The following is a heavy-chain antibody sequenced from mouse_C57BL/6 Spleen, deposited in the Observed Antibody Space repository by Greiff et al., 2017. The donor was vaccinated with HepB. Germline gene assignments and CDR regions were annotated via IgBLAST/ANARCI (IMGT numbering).Heavy chain of an antibody. Sequence: QVQLKQPGAELVRPGSSVKLSCKASGYTFTSYWMHWVKQRPIQGLEWIGNIDPSDSETHYNQKFKDKATLTVDKSSSTAYMQLSSLTSEDSAVYYCARGTTVVAWDYWGQGTSVTVSS. CDR3: ARGTTVVAWDY. CDR2: IDPSDSET. V-gene: IGHV1-52*01. J-gene: IGHJ4*01. D-gene: IGHD1-1*01. CDR1: GYTFTSYW.